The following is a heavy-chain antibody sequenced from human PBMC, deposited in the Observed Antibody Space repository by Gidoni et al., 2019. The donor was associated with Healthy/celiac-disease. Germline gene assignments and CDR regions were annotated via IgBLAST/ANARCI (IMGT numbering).Heavy chain of an antibody. V-gene: IGHV4-39*01. CDR1: GGSISSSSYY. J-gene: IGHJ4*02. D-gene: IGHD5-18*01. Sequence: QLQLQESGPGLVKPSETLSLTCTVSGGSISSSSYYWGWLRQPPREGLEWIGSIYYSGSTYYNPSLKSRVTISVDTSKNQFSLKLSSVTAADTAVYYCASLVDTARRGPRPGSYWGQGTLVTVSS. CDR3: ASLVDTARRGPRPGSY. CDR2: IYYSGST.